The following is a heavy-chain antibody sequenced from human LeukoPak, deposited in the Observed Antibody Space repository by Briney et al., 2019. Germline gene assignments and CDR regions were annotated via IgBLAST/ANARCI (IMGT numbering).Heavy chain of an antibody. CDR1: GFSFSSHW. CDR3: ARDCHLTGYSWPYYFDY. D-gene: IGHD3-9*01. J-gene: IGHJ4*02. V-gene: IGHV3-7*01. CDR2: IKGDGSEK. Sequence: PGGSLRLSCAASGFSFSSHWMSWVRQAPGKGLQWVATIKGDGSEKFYVDSVKGRFTISRDNAKNSLYLQMNSLRAEDTAVYYCARDCHLTGYSWPYYFDYWGQGTLVTVSS.